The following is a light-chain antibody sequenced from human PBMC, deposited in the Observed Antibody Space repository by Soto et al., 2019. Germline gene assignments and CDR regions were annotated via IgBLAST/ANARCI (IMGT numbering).Light chain of an antibody. V-gene: IGKV1-5*03. J-gene: IGKJ2*01. CDR1: QSITTW. CDR2: KAT. CDR3: QQYNDYQYT. Sequence: DIQMTQSPSTLSASVGDRVTITCRASQSITTWLAWYQQKPGKAPKLLIYKATNLQSGVPSRFSGSGSGTEFSLTLSSLKPEDFEIYYCQQYNDYQYTFGQGTNLEIK.